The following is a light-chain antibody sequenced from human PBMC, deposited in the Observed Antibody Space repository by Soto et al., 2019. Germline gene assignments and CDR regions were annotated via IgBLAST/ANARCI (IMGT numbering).Light chain of an antibody. Sequence: ENVLTQSPGTLSLSPGERATLSCRASQSVGSTYLAWYQQKPGQAPRLLIHGVSSRATGIPDRFSGSGSGTDFTLTISRLEPEDFAVYYCQLYGSSPPMYTFGQGTKLEIK. CDR3: QLYGSSPPMYT. J-gene: IGKJ2*01. V-gene: IGKV3-20*01. CDR1: QSVGSTY. CDR2: GVS.